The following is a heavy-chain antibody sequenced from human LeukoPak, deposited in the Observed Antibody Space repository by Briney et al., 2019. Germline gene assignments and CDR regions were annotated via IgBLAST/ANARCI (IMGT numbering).Heavy chain of an antibody. CDR3: ASLLWFGELKSDAFDI. V-gene: IGHV1-8*01. J-gene: IGHJ3*02. D-gene: IGHD3-10*01. CDR1: GYTFTSYD. CDR2: MNPNSGNT. Sequence: ASVKVSCKASGYTFTSYDINWVRQATGQGLEWMGWMNPNSGNTGYAQKFQGRVTMTRNTSVSTAYMELSSLRSEDTAVYYCASLLWFGELKSDAFDIWGQGQWSPSLQ.